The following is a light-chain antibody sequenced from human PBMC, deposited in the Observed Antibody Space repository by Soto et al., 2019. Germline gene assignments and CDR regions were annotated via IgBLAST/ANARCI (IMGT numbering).Light chain of an antibody. J-gene: IGKJ5*01. CDR3: QQRSNWPIT. CDR2: DAS. V-gene: IGKV3-11*01. Sequence: IVLTQFPATRSLSPGERARVCWRASQSVSSYLAWYQQKPGQAPRVLIFDASNRATGIPARFSGSGSGTDFTITISSLQHEDFAVYYCQQRSNWPITFGQGTRLEI. CDR1: QSVSSY.